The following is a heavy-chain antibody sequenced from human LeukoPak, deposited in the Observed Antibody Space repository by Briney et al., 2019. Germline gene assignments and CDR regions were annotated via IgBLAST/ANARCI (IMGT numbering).Heavy chain of an antibody. Sequence: PGGSLRLSCAPSGFTFSSYAMSWVRQAAGTGVEWVSVFYTCVDKYYAAFVKGRFTISRDNSNNMVFLQMNSLTGEDTALYYCSGGQMFTSGGFDNWGEGTLVTVSS. CDR3: SGGQMFTSGGFDN. CDR2: FYTCVDK. CDR1: GFTFSSYA. D-gene: IGHD6-19*01. V-gene: IGHV3-53*01. J-gene: IGHJ4*02.